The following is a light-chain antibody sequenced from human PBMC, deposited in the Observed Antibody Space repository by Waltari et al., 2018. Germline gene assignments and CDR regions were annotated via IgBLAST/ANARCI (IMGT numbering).Light chain of an antibody. J-gene: IGKJ4*01. CDR1: QRVDTY. V-gene: IGKV3-11*01. CDR3: QQRHSWPLT. Sequence: EIVLTQSPDTLSLSPGEKATLSCRASQRVDTYLGWYQQKPGQAPRLIISDASTRATGLPARFGGSGSGTDFTLTISSLEPEDFALYYCQQRHSWPLTFGGGTKVEVK. CDR2: DAS.